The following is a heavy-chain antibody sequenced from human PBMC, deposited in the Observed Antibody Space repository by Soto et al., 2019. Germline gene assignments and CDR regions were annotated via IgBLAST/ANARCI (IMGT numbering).Heavy chain of an antibody. J-gene: IGHJ5*02. CDR2: IYYVGST. D-gene: IGHD2-2*03. V-gene: IGHV4-39*01. Sequence: SQPMSHTNTVFGGNIGSVVYYRALIRQTPGKGLEWIASIYYVGSTFYNSSLESRVTISVDMSKNLFSLKLTSVTATDTAVYFCTGHAGIRDGFEVLDPWVQGSLVTGSS. CDR3: TGHAGIRDGFEVLDP. CDR1: GGNIGSVVYY.